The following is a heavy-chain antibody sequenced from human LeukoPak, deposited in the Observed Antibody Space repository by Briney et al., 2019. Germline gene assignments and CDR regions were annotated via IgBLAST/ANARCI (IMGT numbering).Heavy chain of an antibody. CDR1: GFTFSGSA. V-gene: IGHV3-73*01. Sequence: PGGSLRLSCAASGFTFSGSAMHWVRQASGKGLEWVGRIRSKANSYATAYATSVKGRFTISRDDSKNTAYLQMNSLKTEDTAVYYCTRPHHDSSGYPFDYWGQGTLVTVSS. J-gene: IGHJ4*02. CDR3: TRPHHDSSGYPFDY. D-gene: IGHD3-22*01. CDR2: IRSKANSYAT.